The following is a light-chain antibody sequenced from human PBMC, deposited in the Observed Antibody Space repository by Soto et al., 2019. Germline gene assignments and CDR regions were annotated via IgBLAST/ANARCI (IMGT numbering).Light chain of an antibody. Sequence: IQMTQSPASLSASLGGRVTVTCRASQSISTYLNWFQQRPGKAPKLLIYGAYTLQDGVPSRFSGSGSETEFTLTISSLQPEDFATYYCQQSFGAPRTFGQGTKVDIK. CDR1: QSISTY. V-gene: IGKV1-39*01. J-gene: IGKJ1*01. CDR2: GAY. CDR3: QQSFGAPRT.